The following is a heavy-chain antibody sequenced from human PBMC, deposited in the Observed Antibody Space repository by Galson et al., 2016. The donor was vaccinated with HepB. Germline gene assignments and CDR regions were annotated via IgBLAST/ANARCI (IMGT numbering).Heavy chain of an antibody. J-gene: IGHJ4*02. CDR3: AKRGGGSGSYYNGH. Sequence: SLRLSCAASGFTFSSYAMSWVRQAPGKGLEWVSGISGSGGSTYSADSVKGRFTISRDNSKDTLYLKMNSLRAEDTSVYYCAKRGGGSGSYYNGHWGQGTLVTVSS. CDR1: GFTFSSYA. V-gene: IGHV3-23*01. D-gene: IGHD3-10*01. CDR2: ISGSGGST.